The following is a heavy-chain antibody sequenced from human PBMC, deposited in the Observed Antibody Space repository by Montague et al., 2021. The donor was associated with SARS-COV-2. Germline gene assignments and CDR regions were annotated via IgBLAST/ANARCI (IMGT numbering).Heavy chain of an antibody. CDR3: AIDRPRSYYYDSGTYTWEGYGMDV. V-gene: IGHV4-61*02. CDR2: IYASGNT. CDR1: GGSISSSGYY. J-gene: IGHJ6*02. D-gene: IGHD3-10*01. Sequence: TLSLTCTVSGGSISSSGYYWGWIRQPAGKGLEWIGRIYASGNTNYNPSLKSRVTMSADTSKDQFPLKRSSATAADTAVYYCAIDRPRSYYYDSGTYTWEGYGMDVWGQGTTVTVSS.